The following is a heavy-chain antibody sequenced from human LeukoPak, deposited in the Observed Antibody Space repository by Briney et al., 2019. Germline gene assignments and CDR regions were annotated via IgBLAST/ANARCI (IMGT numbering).Heavy chain of an antibody. Sequence: PGGSLRLSCAASGFTFSSYAMSWVRQAPGKGLEWVSAISGSGGGTYYADSVKGRFTISRDNSKNTLYLQMNSLRAEDTAVYYCAKAVSYDFWSGYYNYFDYWGQGTLVTVSS. J-gene: IGHJ4*02. V-gene: IGHV3-23*01. CDR3: AKAVSYDFWSGYYNYFDY. D-gene: IGHD3-3*01. CDR2: ISGSGGGT. CDR1: GFTFSSYA.